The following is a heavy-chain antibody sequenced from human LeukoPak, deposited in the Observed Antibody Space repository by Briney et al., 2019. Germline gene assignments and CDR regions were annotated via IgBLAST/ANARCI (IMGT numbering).Heavy chain of an antibody. CDR3: ARGGDIWQQLAENPFDP. Sequence: ASVKVSCKASGYTFTSYGISWVRQAPGQRLEWMGWINAGNGNTKYSQEFQGRVTITRDTSASTAYMELSSLRSEDMAVYYCARGGDIWQQLAENPFDPWGQGTLVTVSS. CDR1: GYTFTSYG. D-gene: IGHD6-13*01. J-gene: IGHJ5*02. V-gene: IGHV1-3*03. CDR2: INAGNGNT.